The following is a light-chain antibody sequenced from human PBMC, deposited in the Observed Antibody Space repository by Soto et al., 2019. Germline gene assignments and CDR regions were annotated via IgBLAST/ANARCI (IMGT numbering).Light chain of an antibody. CDR2: ENN. Sequence: NFMLTQPHSVSESPGKTLSISCTRSSGSIANKYVQWYQQRPGSAPTTVIYENNQRLSGVPDRFSGSTDGSSNSASLTISGLQTEDEADYYCQSYDSDFVVFGGGTKVTVL. CDR3: QSYDSDFVV. J-gene: IGLJ2*01. CDR1: SGSIANKY. V-gene: IGLV6-57*04.